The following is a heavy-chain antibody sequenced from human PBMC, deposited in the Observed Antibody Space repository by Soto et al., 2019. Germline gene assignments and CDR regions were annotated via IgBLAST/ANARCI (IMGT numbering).Heavy chain of an antibody. CDR2: INHSGST. V-gene: IGHV4-34*01. D-gene: IGHD2-15*01. CDR3: ARGRKVLGDAFDI. J-gene: IGHJ3*02. Sequence: SETLSLTCAVYGGSFSGYYWSWIRQPPGKGLEWIGEINHSGSTNYNPSLKSRVTISVDTSKNQFSLKLSSMTAADTAVYYCARGRKVLGDAFDIWGQGTMVTVSS. CDR1: GGSFSGYY.